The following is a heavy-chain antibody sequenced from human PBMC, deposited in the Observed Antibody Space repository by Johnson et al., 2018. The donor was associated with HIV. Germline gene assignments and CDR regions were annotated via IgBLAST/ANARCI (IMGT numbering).Heavy chain of an antibody. V-gene: IGHV3-33*06. D-gene: IGHD1-26*01. CDR2: IWYGGSNK. Sequence: QVQLVESGGGVVQPGRSLRLSCAASGFTFSSYGMHWVRQAPGKGLEWVAVIWYGGSNKYYADSVKGRFTISRDNSKNTLYLQMNSLRAEDTAVYYCAKAEGATSAFDIWGQGTMVTVSS. CDR3: AKAEGATSAFDI. CDR1: GFTFSSYG. J-gene: IGHJ3*02.